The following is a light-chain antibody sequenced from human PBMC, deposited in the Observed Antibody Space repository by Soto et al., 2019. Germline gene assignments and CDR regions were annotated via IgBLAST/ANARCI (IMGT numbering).Light chain of an antibody. J-gene: IGKJ5*01. V-gene: IGKV3-20*01. Sequence: EIVLTQSPGTLSLSPGERATLSCRASQTVSSARLAWFQQKPGQAPRLLIYGASSRATGIPGRFSGGGSGTDFTLTISRLEPEDFAVYYCQHYNTSPPITFGQGTRLEI. CDR1: QTVSSAR. CDR3: QHYNTSPPIT. CDR2: GAS.